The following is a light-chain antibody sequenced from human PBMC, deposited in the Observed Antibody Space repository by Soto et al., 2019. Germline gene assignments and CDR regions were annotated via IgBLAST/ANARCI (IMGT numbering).Light chain of an antibody. V-gene: IGKV3-20*01. CDR3: QQYGRSPIFT. CDR2: GAT. Sequence: EIVLTQSPGTLSLSPGERATLSCRASQSVSSNYLAWYQQKPGQAPRLLIYGATNRATGIRDRFSGSVSGADFNLTISGREPEVCAVFYCQQYGRSPIFTFGPGTKGD. CDR1: QSVSSNY. J-gene: IGKJ3*01.